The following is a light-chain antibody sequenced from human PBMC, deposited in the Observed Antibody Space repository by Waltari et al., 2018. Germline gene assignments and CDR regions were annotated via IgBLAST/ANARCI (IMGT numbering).Light chain of an antibody. CDR1: QSVSSSY. CDR3: QQYGSSQFT. V-gene: IGKV3-20*01. J-gene: IGKJ3*01. Sequence: EIVLTQSPGTLSLSPGDRATLSCRASQSVSSSYLAWYQQKPGQAPRLLSYGASSRATGIPDRFSGSGSGTDFALTISRLGPEDFAVYYCQQYGSSQFTFGPGTKVDIK. CDR2: GAS.